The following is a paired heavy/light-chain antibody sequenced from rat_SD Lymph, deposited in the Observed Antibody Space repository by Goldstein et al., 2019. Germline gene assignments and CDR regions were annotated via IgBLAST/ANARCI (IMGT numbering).Light chain of an antibody. CDR2: RAT. CDR3: LQYDEYPFT. CDR1: QDVGIY. Sequence: DIQMTQSPSSMSVSLGDTVTITCRASQDVGIYVNWFQQKPGKSPRRMIYRATNLADGVPSRFSGSRSGSDYSLTISSLESEDVADYHCLQYDEYPFTFGSGTKLEIK. J-gene: IGKJ4*01. V-gene: IGKV14S9*01.
Heavy chain of an antibody. CDR1: GFTFSNYY. Sequence: EVQLVESGGGLVQPGRSLKLSCAASGFTFSNYYMAWVRQAPKKGLEWVATISTSGSRTYYPDSVKGRFTISRDNAKSSLYLQMNSLKSEDTATYYCARPQEGGWGQGVMVTVSS. J-gene: IGHJ2*01. V-gene: IGHV5-25*01. CDR2: ISTSGSRT. D-gene: IGHD1-11*01. CDR3: ARPQEGG.